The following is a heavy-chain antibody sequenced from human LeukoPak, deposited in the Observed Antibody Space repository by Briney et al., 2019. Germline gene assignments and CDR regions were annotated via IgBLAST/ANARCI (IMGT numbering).Heavy chain of an antibody. CDR3: ARGYSSSWLSAGREDAFDI. Sequence: GASVKVSCKASGYTFTSYGINWVRQATGQGLEWMGWMNPNSGNTGYAQKFQGRVTMTRNTSISTAYMEPSSLRSEDTAVYYCARGYSSSWLSAGREDAFDIWGQGTMVTVSS. V-gene: IGHV1-8*01. CDR1: GYTFTSYG. J-gene: IGHJ3*02. D-gene: IGHD6-13*01. CDR2: MNPNSGNT.